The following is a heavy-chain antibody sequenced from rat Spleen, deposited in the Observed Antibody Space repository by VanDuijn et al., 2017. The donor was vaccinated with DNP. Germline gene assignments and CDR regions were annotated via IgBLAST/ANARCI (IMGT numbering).Heavy chain of an antibody. Sequence: EVQLVESGGGSVQPGRSLKVSCVASGFMFDNHWMIWIRQIPGKGLEWVASISPSGGSTYYRDSVKGRFTVSRDNAKSSLYLQIDSLRSEDTATYYCARHGRRVFDYWGQGVMVTVSS. J-gene: IGHJ2*01. V-gene: IGHV5-31*01. D-gene: IGHD1-11*01. CDR1: GFMFDNHW. CDR3: ARHGRRVFDY. CDR2: ISPSGGST.